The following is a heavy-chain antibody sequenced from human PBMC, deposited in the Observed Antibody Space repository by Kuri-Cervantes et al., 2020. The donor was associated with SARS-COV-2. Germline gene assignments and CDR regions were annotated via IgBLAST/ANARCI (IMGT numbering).Heavy chain of an antibody. CDR2: INAGNGNT. J-gene: IGHJ3*02. CDR3: ASSPGGGRGVVEMATILDAFDI. V-gene: IGHV1-3*01. CDR1: GYTFTSYA. Sequence: ASVKVSCKASGYTFTSYAMHWVRQAPGQRLEWMGWINAGNGNTKYSQKFQGRVTITRDTSASTAYMELSSLRSEDTAVYYCASSPGGGRGVVEMATILDAFDIWGQGTMVTVSS. D-gene: IGHD5-24*01.